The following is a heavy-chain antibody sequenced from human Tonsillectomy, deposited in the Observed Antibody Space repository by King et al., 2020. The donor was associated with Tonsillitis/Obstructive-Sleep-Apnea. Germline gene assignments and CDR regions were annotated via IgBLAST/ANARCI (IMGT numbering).Heavy chain of an antibody. D-gene: IGHD6-25*01. CDR2: IYWDDDK. J-gene: IGHJ4*02. CDR3: AHRGRRKYYVDY. Sequence: TLKESGPTLVKPTQTLTLTCTFSGFSLSTSGVGVGWIRQPPGKALEWLALIYWDDDKRYSPSLKSRVTITKDTTKNQVVLTMTNTEPVDTATYCCAHRGRRKYYVDYWGQGTLVTVS. CDR1: GFSLSTSGVG. V-gene: IGHV2-5*02.